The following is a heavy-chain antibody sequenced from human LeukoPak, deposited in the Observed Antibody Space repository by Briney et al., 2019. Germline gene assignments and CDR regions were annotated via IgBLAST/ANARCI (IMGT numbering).Heavy chain of an antibody. CDR1: GGSLSGYY. D-gene: IGHD6-13*01. CDR2: INHSGST. J-gene: IGHJ5*02. Sequence: SETLSLTCAVYGGSLSGYYWSWIRQPPGKGLEWIGEINHSGSTNYNPSLKSRVTISVDTSKNQFSLKLSSVTAADTAVYYCARGRGGYSSSWYKLFDPWGQGTLVTVSS. V-gene: IGHV4-34*01. CDR3: ARGRGGYSSSWYKLFDP.